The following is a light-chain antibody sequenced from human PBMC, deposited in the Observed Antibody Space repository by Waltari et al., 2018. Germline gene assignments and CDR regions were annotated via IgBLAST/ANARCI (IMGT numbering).Light chain of an antibody. J-gene: IGKJ4*01. CDR2: GEP. CDR3: QQYGSSPRLT. Sequence: GERATLSCRASQSVSSSYLAWYQQKPGQAPRLLIYGEPSRATGIPDRFSGSGSGTDFTLTISRLEPEDFAVYYCQQYGSSPRLTFGGGTKVEIK. CDR1: QSVSSSY. V-gene: IGKV3-20*01.